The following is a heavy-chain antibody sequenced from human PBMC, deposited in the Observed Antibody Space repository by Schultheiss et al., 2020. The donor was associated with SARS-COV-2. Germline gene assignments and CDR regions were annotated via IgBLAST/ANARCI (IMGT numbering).Heavy chain of an antibody. D-gene: IGHD3-22*01. CDR2: IYPGDSDT. V-gene: IGHV5-51*01. CDR3: ARRMIVVVIGQNDAFDI. CDR1: GYSFTSYW. J-gene: IGHJ3*02. Sequence: GGSLRLSCKGSGYSFTSYWIGWVRQMPGKGLEWMGIIYPGDSDTRYSPSFQGQVTISADKSISTAYLQWSSLKASDTAMYYCARRMIVVVIGQNDAFDIWGQGTMVTVSS.